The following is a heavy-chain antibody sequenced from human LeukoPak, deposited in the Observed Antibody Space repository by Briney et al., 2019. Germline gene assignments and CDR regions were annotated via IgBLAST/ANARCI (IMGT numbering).Heavy chain of an antibody. Sequence: SETLSLTYTVSGGSIRGYFWSWLRQPPGKGLEWIGHIYSSGSTTYTPSLQSRVTISVDKSKNHFSLKLSSVTAADTAVYYCARLGSTFDIWGQGTMVTVSS. CDR3: ARLGSTFDI. D-gene: IGHD2-2*01. V-gene: IGHV4-59*08. J-gene: IGHJ3*02. CDR1: GGSIRGYF. CDR2: IYSSGST.